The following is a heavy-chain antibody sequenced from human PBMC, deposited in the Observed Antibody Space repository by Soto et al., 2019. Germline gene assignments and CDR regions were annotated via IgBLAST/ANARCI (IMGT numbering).Heavy chain of an antibody. V-gene: IGHV5-51*01. CDR3: ARSQFDYVWGTSGYFDS. CDR2: IYPGDSDA. Sequence: GESLKISCKGSGYSFTTHWVGWVRQMPGKGLEWMGIIYPGDSDARYSPSFQGQVTISVDGSITTAFLQWSSLKASDTAMYYCARSQFDYVWGTSGYFDSWGQGTLVTVSS. J-gene: IGHJ4*02. CDR1: GYSFTTHW. D-gene: IGHD3-16*01.